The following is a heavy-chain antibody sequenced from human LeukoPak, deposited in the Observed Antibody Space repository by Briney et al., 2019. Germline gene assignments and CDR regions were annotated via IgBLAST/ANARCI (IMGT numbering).Heavy chain of an antibody. D-gene: IGHD3-16*01. J-gene: IGHJ6*02. CDR3: ARDFGPYGMDV. CDR1: GFSFSSSW. CDR2: INSDGSTT. V-gene: IGHV3-74*01. Sequence: GGSLRLSCAASGFSFSSSWMHWVRQAPGTGLVWVSRINSDGSTTNYADSVKGRFTISRDNAMSTLYLQMNSLRAEDTAVYYCARDFGPYGMDVWGQGTTFTVSS.